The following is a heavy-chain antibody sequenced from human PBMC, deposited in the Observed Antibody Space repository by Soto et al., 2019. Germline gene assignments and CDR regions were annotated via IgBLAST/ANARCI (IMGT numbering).Heavy chain of an antibody. Sequence: SETLSLTCAVSGGSISSINWWSWVRQPPGNGLEWGGEIYHSGSTNYNTSLKRRVNISVDKSKNQFSLKLSPVTAADTAVYYCARYTDKSGSPDXWGQGTLVTVSX. D-gene: IGHD1-26*01. V-gene: IGHV4-4*02. CDR1: GGSISSINW. J-gene: IGHJ4*02. CDR2: IYHSGST. CDR3: ARYTDKSGSPDX.